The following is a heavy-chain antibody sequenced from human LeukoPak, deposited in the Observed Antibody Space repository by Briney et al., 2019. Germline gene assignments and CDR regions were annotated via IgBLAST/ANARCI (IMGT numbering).Heavy chain of an antibody. CDR2: RDGPT. D-gene: IGHD5-18*01. CDR1: GFSVSNNY. Sequence: PGGSLRLSCAASGFSVSNNYMSWVRQAPGKGLEWVSTRDGPTFHADSVKGRFTISRDNSRNTLYLQMNSLRAEDTAVYYCARVFVAMVTRVYYGMDVWGQGTTVTVSS. J-gene: IGHJ6*02. V-gene: IGHV3-66*01. CDR3: ARVFVAMVTRVYYGMDV.